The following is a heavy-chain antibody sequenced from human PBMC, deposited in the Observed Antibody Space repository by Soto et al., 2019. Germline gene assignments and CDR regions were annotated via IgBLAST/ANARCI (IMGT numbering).Heavy chain of an antibody. V-gene: IGHV3-74*01. CDR1: GFTFSSFC. CDR2: ITPGGRAI. CDR3: AKDLRGREVY. J-gene: IGHJ4*02. Sequence: EVHLVESGGTLIQPGGSLRLSCEASGFTFSSFCIHWVRQVTGEGLVWVSRITPGGRAIDYADSVKARFTISRDNPKNKMYLQINRLRAEDTGVYYCAKDLRGREVYWGQGTLVTVSA. D-gene: IGHD1-26*01.